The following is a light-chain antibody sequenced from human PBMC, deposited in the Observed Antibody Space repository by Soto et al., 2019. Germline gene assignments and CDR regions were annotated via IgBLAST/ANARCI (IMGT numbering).Light chain of an antibody. CDR1: QGISSN. Sequence: IQLTQSPSSLSASGGDRVTITCRASQGISSNLAWYLQKPGEAPKLLVYGASTLQGGVPSRFSGSGSGTLFTLTITSLQPEDFATYFCQQSNSYPLTFGGGTKV. V-gene: IGKV1-9*01. CDR2: GAS. CDR3: QQSNSYPLT. J-gene: IGKJ4*01.